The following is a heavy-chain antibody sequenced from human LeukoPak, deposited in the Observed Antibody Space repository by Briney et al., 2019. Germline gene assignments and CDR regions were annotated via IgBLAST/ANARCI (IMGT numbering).Heavy chain of an antibody. Sequence: PSETLALTCAGYGGSSSDYDWSWIRQPPGKGLEWIGEINHNGITNYNPSLKSRVTMSVDTSQNQFSLMLSSVTAADTAVYYCASAHPGNEALSMGVWGQGNTVTV. V-gene: IGHV4-34*01. D-gene: IGHD1-1*01. J-gene: IGHJ6*02. CDR2: INHNGIT. CDR3: ASAHPGNEALSMGV. CDR1: GGSSSDYD.